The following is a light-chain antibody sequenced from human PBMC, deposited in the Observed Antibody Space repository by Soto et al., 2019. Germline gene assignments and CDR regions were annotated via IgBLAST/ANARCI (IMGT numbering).Light chain of an antibody. CDR1: QSVGTW. CDR2: KAS. V-gene: IGKV1-5*03. Sequence: DIQMTQSPSILSASVGDRVTITCRASQSVGTWLAWYQQKPGKAPNLLIYKASSLESGVPSRFSGSGSGTEFTLTISSLQPDDFATYYCQHYNSFLFTFGPGTKVDIK. J-gene: IGKJ3*01. CDR3: QHYNSFLFT.